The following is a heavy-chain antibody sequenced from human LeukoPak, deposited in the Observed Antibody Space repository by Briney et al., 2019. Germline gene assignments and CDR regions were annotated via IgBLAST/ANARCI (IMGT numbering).Heavy chain of an antibody. J-gene: IGHJ5*02. CDR3: ASPLWFGGP. CDR1: GGSFSGYY. D-gene: IGHD3-10*01. Sequence: PSETLSLTCAVYGGSFSGYYWSWLRQPPGKGLEWIGEINHSGSTNYNPSLKSRVTISVDTSKNQFSLKLSSVTAADTAVYYRASPLWFGGPWGQGTLVTVSS. V-gene: IGHV4-34*01. CDR2: INHSGST.